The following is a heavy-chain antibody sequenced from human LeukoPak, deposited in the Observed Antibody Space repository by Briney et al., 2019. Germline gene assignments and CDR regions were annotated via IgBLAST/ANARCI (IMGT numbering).Heavy chain of an antibody. CDR3: ARTGLRSQSGKPYYGSDV. V-gene: IGHV3-7*01. D-gene: IGHD3-10*01. Sequence: PGGSLRLSCAASEFTFSNYWMSWVRQAPGKGLDWVANIKQDGSEKQYVESVKGRFTISRDNAKNSLYLQMNSLRAEDTAVYYCARTGLRSQSGKPYYGSDVWGQGTTVAVSS. CDR1: EFTFSNYW. J-gene: IGHJ6*02. CDR2: IKQDGSEK.